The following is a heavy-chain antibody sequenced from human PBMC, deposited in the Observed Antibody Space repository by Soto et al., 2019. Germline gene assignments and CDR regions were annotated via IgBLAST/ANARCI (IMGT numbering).Heavy chain of an antibody. CDR1: GFTFNSYA. CDR2: ISGSGGST. J-gene: IGHJ3*02. D-gene: IGHD6-19*01. V-gene: IGHV3-23*01. Sequence: EVQLLESGGGLVQPGGSLRLSCAASGFTFNSYAMSWVRQAPGKGLEWVSVISGSGGSTYYADSVKGRFTISRDNSKNTRYLKMTSLRAEDTAVYYCAKGGGDYSSGWYGAFDIWGQGTMVTVSS. CDR3: AKGGGDYSSGWYGAFDI.